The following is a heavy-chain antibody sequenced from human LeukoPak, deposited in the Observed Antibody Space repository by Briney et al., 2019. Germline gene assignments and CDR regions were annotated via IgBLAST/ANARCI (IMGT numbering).Heavy chain of an antibody. J-gene: IGHJ5*02. CDR2: ISGSGGST. Sequence: GGSLRLSCAASGFTFSSYAMSWVRQAPGEGLEWVSAISGSGGSTYYADSVKGRFTISRDNSKNTLYLQMNSLRAEDTAVYYCAKAYCSGGSCYANWFDPWGQGTLVTVSS. CDR1: GFTFSSYA. CDR3: AKAYCSGGSCYANWFDP. D-gene: IGHD2-15*01. V-gene: IGHV3-23*01.